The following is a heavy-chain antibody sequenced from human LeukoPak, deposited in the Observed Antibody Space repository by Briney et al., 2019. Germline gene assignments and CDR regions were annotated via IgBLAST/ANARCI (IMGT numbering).Heavy chain of an antibody. J-gene: IGHJ4*02. CDR1: GGSISSSNW. Sequence: SETLSLTCAVSGGSISSSNWWSWVRQPPGKGLGWIGEIYHSGSTNYNPSLKSRVTISVDKSKNQFSLKLSSVTAADTAVYYCARVKGFRGYYYDSSGYEGMDYWGQGTLVTVSS. CDR2: IYHSGST. CDR3: ARVKGFRGYYYDSSGYEGMDY. V-gene: IGHV4-4*02. D-gene: IGHD3-22*01.